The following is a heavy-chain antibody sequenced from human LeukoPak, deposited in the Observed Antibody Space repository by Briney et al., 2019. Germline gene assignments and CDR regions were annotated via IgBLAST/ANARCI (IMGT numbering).Heavy chain of an antibody. CDR2: ISSFGTP. CDR3: ARSSLYSSGWYFDS. J-gene: IGHJ4*02. CDR1: SGSISGDY. V-gene: IGHV4-59*01. Sequence: PSETLSLTCSVFSGSISGDYWSWIRQPPGKGLQWIGHISSFGTPTYNPSLKSRVTISVDTSKNHLSLKLTSVAAADTAFYYCARSSLYSSGWYFDSWCQGTLVTVSS. D-gene: IGHD6-19*01.